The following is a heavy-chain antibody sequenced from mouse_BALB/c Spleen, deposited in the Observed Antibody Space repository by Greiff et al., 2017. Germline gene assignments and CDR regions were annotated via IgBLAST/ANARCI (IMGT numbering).Heavy chain of an antibody. CDR1: GFTFSSYG. Sequence: DVKLQESGGGLVQPGGSLKLSCAASGFTFSSYGMSWVRQTPDKRLELVATINSNGGSTYYPDSVKGRFTISRDNAKNTLYLQMSSLKSEDTAMYYCARDRYDDWFAYWGQGTLVTVSA. J-gene: IGHJ3*01. CDR2: INSNGGST. CDR3: ARDRYDDWFAY. D-gene: IGHD2-14*01. V-gene: IGHV5-6-3*01.